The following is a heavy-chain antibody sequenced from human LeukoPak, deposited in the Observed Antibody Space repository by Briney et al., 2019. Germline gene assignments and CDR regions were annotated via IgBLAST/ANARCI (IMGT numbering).Heavy chain of an antibody. CDR1: GGTFSSYA. Sequence: ASVKVSCKASGGTFSSYAISWVRQAPGQGLEWMGWINPNSGGTNYAQKFQGRVTMTRDTSISTAYMELSRLRSDDTAVYYCARAFGSGYYDFWSGYLSWGQGTLVTVSS. CDR3: ARAFGSGYYDFWSGYLS. J-gene: IGHJ4*02. D-gene: IGHD3-3*01. CDR2: INPNSGGT. V-gene: IGHV1-2*02.